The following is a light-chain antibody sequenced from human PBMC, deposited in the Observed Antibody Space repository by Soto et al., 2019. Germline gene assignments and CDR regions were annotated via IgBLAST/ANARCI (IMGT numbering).Light chain of an antibody. CDR3: QQYGSSGT. V-gene: IGKV3-11*01. CDR1: QSVSSY. Sequence: EIVLTQSPATLSLSPVEIAKLYFRASQSVSSYLAWYQQKPGQAPRLLIYDASNRATGIPARFSGSGSGTDFTLTISRLEPEDFAVYYCQQYGSSGTCGQGTKGDI. CDR2: DAS. J-gene: IGKJ1*01.